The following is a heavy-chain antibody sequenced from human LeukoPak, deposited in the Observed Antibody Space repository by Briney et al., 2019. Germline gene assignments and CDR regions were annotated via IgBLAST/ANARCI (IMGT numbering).Heavy chain of an antibody. CDR1: GYTFTGYY. CDR3: ARDRYDILTGYYTPRFDY. V-gene: IGHV1-18*04. Sequence: GASVKVSCKASGYTFTGYYMHWVRQAPGQGLEWMGWISAYNGNTNYAQKLQGRVTMTTDTSTSTANMELRSLRSDDTAVYYCARDRYDILTGYYTPRFDYWGQGTLVTVSS. J-gene: IGHJ4*02. CDR2: ISAYNGNT. D-gene: IGHD3-9*01.